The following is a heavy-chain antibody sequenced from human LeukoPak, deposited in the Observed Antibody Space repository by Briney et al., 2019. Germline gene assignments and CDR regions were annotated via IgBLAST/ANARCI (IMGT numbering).Heavy chain of an antibody. CDR2: ISYDGSNK. Sequence: GGSLRLSCAASGFTFSSYAMHWVRQAPGKGLEWVAVISYDGSNKYYADSVKGRFTISRDNSKNTLYLQMNSLRAEDTAVYYCARSPAYYDKGHDYYYYYGMDVWGKGTTVTVSS. CDR3: ARSPAYYDKGHDYYYYYGMDV. D-gene: IGHD3-9*01. CDR1: GFTFSSYA. V-gene: IGHV3-30*14. J-gene: IGHJ6*04.